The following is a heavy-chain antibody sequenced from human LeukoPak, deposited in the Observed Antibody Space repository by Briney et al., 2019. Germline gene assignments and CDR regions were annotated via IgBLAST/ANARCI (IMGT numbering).Heavy chain of an antibody. CDR1: GYTFTSYD. Sequence: ASVKVSCKASGYTFTSYDINWVRQATGQGLEWMGRIIPIFGTANYAQKFQGRVTITTDESTSTAYMELSSLRSEDTAVYYCARDYSLSYYYYMDVWGKGTTVTVSS. D-gene: IGHD4-11*01. CDR2: IIPIFGTA. CDR3: ARDYSLSYYYYMDV. J-gene: IGHJ6*03. V-gene: IGHV1-69*05.